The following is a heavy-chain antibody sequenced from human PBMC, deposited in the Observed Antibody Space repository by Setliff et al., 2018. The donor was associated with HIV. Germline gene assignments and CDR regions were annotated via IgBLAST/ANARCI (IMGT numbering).Heavy chain of an antibody. D-gene: IGHD3-16*02. V-gene: IGHV4-34*01. CDR2: IDHEGTT. Sequence: ETLSLTCAVFGGSFSNYYWSWVRQPPGKGLEFIAEIDHEGTTNYNPSLKSRATISVDTSKNHLSLKLTSMTAADTGVYFCTLTHVGAQTHVGIPMIDNFWGQGTLVTVSS. CDR1: GGSFSNYY. J-gene: IGHJ4*02. CDR3: TLTHVGAQTHVGIPMIDNF.